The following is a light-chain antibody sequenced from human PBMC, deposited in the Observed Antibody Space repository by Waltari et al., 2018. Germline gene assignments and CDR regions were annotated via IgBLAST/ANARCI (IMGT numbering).Light chain of an antibody. V-gene: IGLV2-14*01. CDR2: DVI. Sequence: QSALTQPASVSGSPGQSITISCTGTSSDVGGHNQVSWCQQHPGKAPKVLIYDVILRATGVSNRFSGSKSGNTASLTISGLQADDEGDYYCSSYTSSNTFVFGTGTKVTVL. J-gene: IGLJ1*01. CDR3: SSYTSSNTFV. CDR1: SSDVGGHNQ.